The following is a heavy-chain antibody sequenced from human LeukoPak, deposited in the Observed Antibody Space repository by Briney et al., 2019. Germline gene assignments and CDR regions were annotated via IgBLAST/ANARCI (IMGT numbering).Heavy chain of an antibody. J-gene: IGHJ6*03. CDR3: ARDKGVVVTAEGHMDV. D-gene: IGHD2-21*02. CDR1: GYTFTAYY. Sequence: GASVKVSCKASGYTFTAYYMHWVRQAPGQGLEWMGWINPNSGSTNYAQKFQGRVTMTRDTSISTAYMELSRLRSDDTAVYYCARDKGVVVTAEGHMDVWGKGTTVTISS. V-gene: IGHV1-2*02. CDR2: INPNSGST.